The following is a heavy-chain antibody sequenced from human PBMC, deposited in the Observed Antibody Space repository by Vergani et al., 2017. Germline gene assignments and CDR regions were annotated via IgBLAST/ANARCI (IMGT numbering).Heavy chain of an antibody. CDR3: TRHWAVVAANNWFDP. V-gene: IGHV4-61*02. CDR2: VFASGNT. J-gene: IGHJ5*02. D-gene: IGHD2-15*01. Sequence: QVQLQESGPGLVKPSQTLSLTCTVSGGSINSDIYSWNWIRQPAGKGLEWIGRVFASGNTNYNPSLKSRVTMSVETSNAHFSLTLTSVTAADTAVYYCTRHWAVVAANNWFDPWGQGTLVTVSS. CDR1: GGSINSDIYS.